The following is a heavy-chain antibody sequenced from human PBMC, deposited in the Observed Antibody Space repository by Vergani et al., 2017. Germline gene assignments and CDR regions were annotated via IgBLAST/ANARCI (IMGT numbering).Heavy chain of an antibody. CDR2: ISSSSSYI. CDR3: AQVSGYDRDYYYYGMDV. CDR1: GFTFSSYS. Sequence: EVQLVESGGGLVKPGGSLRLSCAASGFTFSSYSMNWVRQAPGKGLEWVSSISSSSSYIYYADSVKGRFTISRDNAKNSLYLQMNSLRAEDTAVYYCAQVSGYDRDYYYYGMDVWGQGTTVTVSS. D-gene: IGHD5-12*01. V-gene: IGHV3-21*01. J-gene: IGHJ6*02.